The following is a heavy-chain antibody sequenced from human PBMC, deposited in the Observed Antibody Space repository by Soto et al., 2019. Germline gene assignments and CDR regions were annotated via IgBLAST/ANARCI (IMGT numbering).Heavy chain of an antibody. CDR2: VYDSATT. D-gene: IGHD4-17*01. J-gene: IGHJ4*02. CDR3: ARTTAVPNTLRSRYFFDY. V-gene: IGHV4-61*01. Sequence: SETLSLTCSVSGASVSNKTDYWDWIREPPGKRREWIGYVYDSATTNYNPSLKSRVTISVDLSKNQFSLRLSSVTTADTALYYCARTTAVPNTLRSRYFFDYWGQGTLVNVSS. CDR1: GASVSNKTDY.